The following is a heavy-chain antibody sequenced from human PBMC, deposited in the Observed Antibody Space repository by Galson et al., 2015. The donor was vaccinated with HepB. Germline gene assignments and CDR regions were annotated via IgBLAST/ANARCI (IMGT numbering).Heavy chain of an antibody. D-gene: IGHD4-11*01. V-gene: IGHV3-9*01. CDR1: GFTFDDYA. J-gene: IGHJ4*02. CDR3: AKGAPDVTTPLDY. CDR2: ISWNSGSI. Sequence: SLRLSCAASGFTFDDYAMHWVRQAPGKGLEWVSGISWNSGSIGYADSVKGRFTISRDNAKNSLYLQMNSLRAEDTALYYCAKGAPDVTTPLDYWGQGTLVTVSS.